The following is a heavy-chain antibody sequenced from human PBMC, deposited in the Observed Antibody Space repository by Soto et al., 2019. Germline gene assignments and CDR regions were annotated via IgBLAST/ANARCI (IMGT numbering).Heavy chain of an antibody. CDR2: INPNGGST. CDR1: GYTFINYY. J-gene: IGHJ3*02. CDR3: AREKWLVRRNDPFDI. D-gene: IGHD6-19*01. V-gene: IGHV1-46*01. Sequence: QVQLVQSGAEVKKPGASVKVSCKASGYTFINYYMHWVRQAPGQGLEWMGIINPNGGSTTYAQKFQGSVTLARDTSTNTVNMGLSSLRSEDTAVYYCAREKWLVRRNDPFDIWGQGTMVTVSS.